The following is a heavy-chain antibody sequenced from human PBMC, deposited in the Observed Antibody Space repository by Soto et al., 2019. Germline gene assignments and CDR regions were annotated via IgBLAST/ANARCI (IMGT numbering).Heavy chain of an antibody. D-gene: IGHD6-19*01. CDR2: IKQDGGEK. Sequence: AGGSLRLSCAASGFTFSSYWMSWVRQAPGKGLEWVANIKQDGGEKYYVDSVKGRFTISRDNAKNSLYLQMNSLRAEDTAVYYCAREGAVASFSPTGYFDYWGQGTPVTVSS. J-gene: IGHJ4*02. CDR3: AREGAVASFSPTGYFDY. V-gene: IGHV3-7*01. CDR1: GFTFSSYW.